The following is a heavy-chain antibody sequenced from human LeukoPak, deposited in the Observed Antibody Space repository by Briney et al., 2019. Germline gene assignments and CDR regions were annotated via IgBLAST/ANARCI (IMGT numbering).Heavy chain of an antibody. CDR3: AKDQIGWAPGYVSGPLDQ. CDR1: GFSFTMYG. Sequence: GGSLRLSCAASGFSFTMYGIHWVRQAPGKGLEWVAVISTDGNNEYYANSVKGRFTISRDNSKNTVYLQMTSLRTEDTAVYYCAKDQIGWAPGYVSGPLDQWGQGTLVTVSS. CDR2: ISTDGNNE. V-gene: IGHV3-30*18. J-gene: IGHJ4*02. D-gene: IGHD6-19*01.